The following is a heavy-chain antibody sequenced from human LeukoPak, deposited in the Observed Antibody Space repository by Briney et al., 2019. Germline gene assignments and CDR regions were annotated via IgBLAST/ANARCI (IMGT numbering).Heavy chain of an antibody. V-gene: IGHV4-39*01. CDR3: ARRSGGTMVRGVIRYYYYYMDV. CDR1: GGSISSSSYY. D-gene: IGHD3-10*01. J-gene: IGHJ6*03. CDR2: IYYSGST. Sequence: SETLSLTCTVSGGSISSSSYYWGWIRQPPGKGLEWIGSIYYSGSTYYNPSLKSRVTISVDTSKNQFSLKLSSVTAADTAVYYCARRSGGTMVRGVIRYYYYYMDVWGKGTTVTISS.